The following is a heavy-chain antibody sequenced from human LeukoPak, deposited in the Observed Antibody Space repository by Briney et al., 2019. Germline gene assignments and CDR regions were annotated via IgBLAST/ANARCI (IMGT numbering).Heavy chain of an antibody. CDR3: SRSDVDTALDY. Sequence: SETLSLTCAVSGGSISSGGYSWSWIRQPPGKGLEWIGYIYHSGSTYYNPSLKSRVTISVDRSKNQFCLKLTSVTAADTAVYYCSRSDVDTALDYWGQGTLVTVSS. CDR1: GGSISSGGYS. CDR2: IYHSGST. V-gene: IGHV4-30-2*01. D-gene: IGHD5-18*01. J-gene: IGHJ4*02.